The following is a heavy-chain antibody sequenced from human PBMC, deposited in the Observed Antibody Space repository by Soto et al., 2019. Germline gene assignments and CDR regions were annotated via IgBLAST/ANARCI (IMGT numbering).Heavy chain of an antibody. CDR3: ARFVGSAIHSYSYMDV. D-gene: IGHD3-10*01. CDR2: IFYSGST. CDR1: GGSISRNY. J-gene: IGHJ6*03. Sequence: QVQLQESGPGLVKSSETLPLTCTVSGGSISRNYWSWIRQPPGKGLEWIGNIFYSGSTNYNPAHNSRGSLSIDTSKNQFSLELTSVTAADTALYYCARFVGSAIHSYSYMDVWGIGTTVTVSS. V-gene: IGHV4-59*08.